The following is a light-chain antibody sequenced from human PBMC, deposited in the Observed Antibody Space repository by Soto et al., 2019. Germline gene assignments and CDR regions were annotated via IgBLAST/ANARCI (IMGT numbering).Light chain of an antibody. V-gene: IGKV3-11*01. Sequence: EIVLTQSPATLSLSPGERATLSCRASQSVSRYLACYQQKPGQAPRLLIYDASNRATGIPARFSGSGSGTDFTLTISSLEPEDFAVYYCQQHGSSFGGGTKVDIK. CDR2: DAS. J-gene: IGKJ4*01. CDR3: QQHGSS. CDR1: QSVSRY.